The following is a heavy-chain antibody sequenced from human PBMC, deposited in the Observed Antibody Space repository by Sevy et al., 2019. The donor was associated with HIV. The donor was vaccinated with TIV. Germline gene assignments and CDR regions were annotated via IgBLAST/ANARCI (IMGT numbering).Heavy chain of an antibody. Sequence: SESLSLTCTVSGDSISNNHYYWAWIRQPPGKGLDWIGSIYYSGSTYYTPSLKSRVTICVDTSKNQSSLKLRSVTAADTAVYYCAREGTRIAQFDYWGQGTLVTVSS. CDR2: IYYSGST. CDR3: AREGTRIAQFDY. J-gene: IGHJ4*02. V-gene: IGHV4-39*02. D-gene: IGHD2-15*01. CDR1: GDSISNNHYY.